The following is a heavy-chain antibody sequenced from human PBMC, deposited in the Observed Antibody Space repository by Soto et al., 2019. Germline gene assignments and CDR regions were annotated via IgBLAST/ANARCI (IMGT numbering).Heavy chain of an antibody. V-gene: IGHV3-23*01. CDR1: GFTFSSYA. D-gene: IGHD6-13*01. J-gene: IGHJ1*01. CDR3: AKDQFGAGTSYFQH. Sequence: HPGGSLRLSCAASGFTFSSYAMSWVRQAPGKGLEWVSAISGSGGSTYYADSVKGRFTISRDNSKNTLYLQMNSLRAEDTAVYYCAKDQFGAGTSYFQHWGQGTLVTVSS. CDR2: ISGSGGST.